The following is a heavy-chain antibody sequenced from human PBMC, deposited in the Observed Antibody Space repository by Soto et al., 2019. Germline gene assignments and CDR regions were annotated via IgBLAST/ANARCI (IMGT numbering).Heavy chain of an antibody. Sequence: EVQLVESGGGLVQPWGSVRLSCAASGFTFSVSSMHWVRQAPGKGLEWLGRIRSKANNNATIYSESVRGRFIISRDDSQDTMFLQMSSLRTEDTAMYYCAIEGAGFGYWGQGTLVTVSS. CDR2: IRSKANNNAT. J-gene: IGHJ4*02. V-gene: IGHV3-73*01. CDR1: GFTFSVSS. D-gene: IGHD1-26*01. CDR3: AIEGAGFGY.